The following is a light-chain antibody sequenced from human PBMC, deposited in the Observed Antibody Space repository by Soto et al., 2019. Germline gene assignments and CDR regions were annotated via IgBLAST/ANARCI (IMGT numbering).Light chain of an antibody. CDR1: SSSIGSNT. J-gene: IGLJ3*02. CDR3: AAWDGSLNGWV. Sequence: QSVLTQAPSASGTPGQRVTISCSGSSSSIGSNTVSWYQQVPGTAPKLLIYSNDQRPSGVPDRFSGSKSGTSASLAIGGLQSEDEAEYYCAAWDGSLNGWVFGGGTKLTVL. V-gene: IGLV1-44*01. CDR2: SND.